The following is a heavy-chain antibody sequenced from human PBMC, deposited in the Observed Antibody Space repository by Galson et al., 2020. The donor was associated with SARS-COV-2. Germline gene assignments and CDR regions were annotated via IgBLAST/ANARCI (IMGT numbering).Heavy chain of an antibody. D-gene: IGHD3-10*01. V-gene: IGHV4-31*03. CDR1: GGSINNGGYY. Sequence: ASETLSLTSTVSGGSINNGGYYWSWIRQHPGKGLEWIGYIFYSGNTHYNPSLKSRLTISIDTSKNQFSLELYSVTAADTAVYYCARGGLWFGELLSNYGMDVWGQGTTVTVSS. CDR2: IFYSGNT. J-gene: IGHJ6*02. CDR3: ARGGLWFGELLSNYGMDV.